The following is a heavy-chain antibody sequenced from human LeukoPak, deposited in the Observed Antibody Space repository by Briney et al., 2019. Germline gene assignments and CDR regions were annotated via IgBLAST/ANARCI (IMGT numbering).Heavy chain of an antibody. V-gene: IGHV4-39*02. Sequence: NPSETLSFTCIVSGGSTSGGNYYWGWIRRPPGKGLEWIGGISSSGNTYYNPSLKSRITISIDTSKNHFSLKLSSVTAADTAVYYCARLGAGPTYYDFWSGYSSFYFDYWGQGTLVTVSS. CDR2: ISSSGNT. D-gene: IGHD3-3*01. CDR1: GGSTSGGNYY. CDR3: ARLGAGPTYYDFWSGYSSFYFDY. J-gene: IGHJ4*02.